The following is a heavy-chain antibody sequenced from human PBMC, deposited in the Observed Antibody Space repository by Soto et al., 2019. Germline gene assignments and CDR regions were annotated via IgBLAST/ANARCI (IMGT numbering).Heavy chain of an antibody. CDR2: TSYDGSNE. J-gene: IGHJ4*02. CDR1: GSTFSSYG. D-gene: IGHD3-22*01. Sequence: QVQLVESGGGVIQPGRSLRLSCAASGSTFSSYGMHWVRQAPGKGLEWVAVTSYDGSNEHYADSVKGRFTISRDNSKNTLYLQMNSLRAEDTAVYYCAKDTYYHASTGYYVFDYWGQGTLVTVSS. V-gene: IGHV3-30*18. CDR3: AKDTYYHASTGYYVFDY.